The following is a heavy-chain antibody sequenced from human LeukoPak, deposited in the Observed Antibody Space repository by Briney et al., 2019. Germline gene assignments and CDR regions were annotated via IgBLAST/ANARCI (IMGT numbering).Heavy chain of an antibody. Sequence: GESLKISCKGSGYSFTSYWIGWVRQMPGKGLEWMGIIYPGDSDTRYSPSFQGQVTISADKSISTAYLQWSSLKASDTAMYYCARANYYGSVSSFVPHWLDPWGQRTLVTVSS. D-gene: IGHD3-10*01. V-gene: IGHV5-51*01. CDR1: GYSFTSYW. CDR3: ARANYYGSVSSFVPHWLDP. CDR2: IYPGDSDT. J-gene: IGHJ5*02.